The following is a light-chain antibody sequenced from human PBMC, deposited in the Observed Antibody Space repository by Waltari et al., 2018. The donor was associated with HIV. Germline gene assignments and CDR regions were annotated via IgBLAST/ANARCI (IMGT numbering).Light chain of an antibody. Sequence: QSALPQPASVSGSPGQSSTISCTGTTSDVGSYNLVSWYQQHPGKAPKLMIYEVSKRPSGVSNRFSGSKSGNTASLTISGLQAEDEADYYCCSYAGSSTFYVFGTGTKVTVL. CDR3: CSYAGSSTFYV. CDR1: TSDVGSYNL. J-gene: IGLJ1*01. CDR2: EVS. V-gene: IGLV2-23*02.